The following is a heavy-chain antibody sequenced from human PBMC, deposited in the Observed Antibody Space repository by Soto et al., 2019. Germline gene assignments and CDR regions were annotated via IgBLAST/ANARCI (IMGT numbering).Heavy chain of an antibody. D-gene: IGHD3-10*01. J-gene: IGHJ4*02. V-gene: IGHV4-59*01. Sequence: SETLSLTCTVSGVTLTGYYWSWIRQTPGKTLEWIGCNYFNGTTNYNPSLKSRVTISLDMSKNQFSLKLSSVTAADTAVYHCARGKGTHKYWGRGTLVTVSS. CDR3: ARGKGTHKY. CDR2: NYFNGTT. CDR1: GVTLTGYY.